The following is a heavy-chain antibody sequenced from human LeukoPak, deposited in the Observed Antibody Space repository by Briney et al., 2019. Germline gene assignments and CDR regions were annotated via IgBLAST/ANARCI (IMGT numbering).Heavy chain of an antibody. D-gene: IGHD3-10*01. CDR3: ARGITMVREAPFQH. CDR2: INPNSGGT. Sequence: GASVKVSCKASGYRXTGYYMHWVRQAPGQGLEWMGWINPNSGGTNYAQKFQGRVTMTRDTSISTAYMELSRLRSDDTAVYYCARGITMVREAPFQHWGQGILVTVSS. CDR1: GYRXTGYY. V-gene: IGHV1-2*02. J-gene: IGHJ1*01.